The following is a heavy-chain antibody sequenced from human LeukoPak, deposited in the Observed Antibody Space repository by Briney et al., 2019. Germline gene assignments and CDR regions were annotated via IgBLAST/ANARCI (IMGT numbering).Heavy chain of an antibody. CDR2: ITATGSTT. D-gene: IGHD3-16*02. CDR3: ARRTVITPGGFDY. V-gene: IGHV3-11*01. J-gene: IGHJ4*02. Sequence: GGSLRLSCAASGFSLSDYYMTWIRQVPGKGLEWISYITATGSTTYYADSLKGRLTISRGTAKSFVYLQMNSLRVDDTAVYYCARRTVITPGGFDYWGQGTLVTVSS. CDR1: GFSLSDYY.